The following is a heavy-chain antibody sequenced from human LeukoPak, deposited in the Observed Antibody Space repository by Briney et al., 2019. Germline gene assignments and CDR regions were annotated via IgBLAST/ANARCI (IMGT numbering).Heavy chain of an antibody. J-gene: IGHJ4*02. Sequence: GGSLRLSCAASGFTFSSYGMSWVRQAPGKGLEWVSLTSGSGSSTYYVDSVKGRFTISRDNSKNTLHLQMNSLRAEDTAVYYCARALRSGWLVIDYWGQGTLVTVSS. CDR2: TSGSGSST. D-gene: IGHD6-19*01. CDR1: GFTFSSYG. CDR3: ARALRSGWLVIDY. V-gene: IGHV3-23*01.